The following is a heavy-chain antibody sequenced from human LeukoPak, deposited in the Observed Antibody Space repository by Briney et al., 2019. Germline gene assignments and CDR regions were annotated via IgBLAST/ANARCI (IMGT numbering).Heavy chain of an antibody. CDR1: GFTVSSNY. V-gene: IGHV3-66*02. Sequence: PGGSLRLSCAASGFTVSSNYMSGVRQAPGKGLEGVSVIYSGGSTYYADSVKGRFTISRDNSKNTLYLQLNSLRAEDTAVYYCASQYCSGGSCQKTYTDYWGQGTLVTVSS. D-gene: IGHD2-15*01. CDR2: IYSGGST. J-gene: IGHJ4*02. CDR3: ASQYCSGGSCQKTYTDY.